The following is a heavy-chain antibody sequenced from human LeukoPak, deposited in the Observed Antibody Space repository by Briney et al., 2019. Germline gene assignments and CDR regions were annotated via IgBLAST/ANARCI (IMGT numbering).Heavy chain of an antibody. V-gene: IGHV4-39*01. D-gene: IGHD3-10*01. J-gene: IGHJ4*02. Sequence: PSETLSLTCTVSGGSISSSSFHWGWIRQPPGKGLEWIGSIYYSGSTYYNPSLKSRVTISVDTSKNQFSLKPSSVTAADTAVYYCARRYYGSSSFDYWGQGTLVTVSS. CDR3: ARRYYGSSSFDY. CDR1: GGSISSSSFH. CDR2: IYYSGST.